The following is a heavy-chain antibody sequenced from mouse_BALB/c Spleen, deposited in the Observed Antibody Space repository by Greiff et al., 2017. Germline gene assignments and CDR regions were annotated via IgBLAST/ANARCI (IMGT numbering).Heavy chain of an antibody. J-gene: IGHJ3*01. Sequence: EVQLVESGGGLVQPGGSRKLSCAASGFTFSSFGMHWVRQAPEKGLEWVAYISSGSSTIYYADTVKGRFTISRDNPKNTLFLQMTSLRSEDTAMYYCARGNGNYAFAYWGQGTLVTVSA. D-gene: IGHD2-1*01. CDR3: ARGNGNYAFAY. CDR2: ISSGSSTI. V-gene: IGHV5-17*02. CDR1: GFTFSSFG.